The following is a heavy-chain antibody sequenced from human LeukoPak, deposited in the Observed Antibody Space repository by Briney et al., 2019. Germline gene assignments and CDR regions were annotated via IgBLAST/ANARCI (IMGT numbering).Heavy chain of an antibody. V-gene: IGHV3-7*03. CDR1: GFTFSSYW. J-gene: IGHJ6*02. D-gene: IGHD3-16*01. Sequence: GGSLRLSCAASGFTFSSYWMNWARQAPGKGLEWVASINHNGNANYYVDSVKGRFTISRDNAKNSLYLQMRNLRAEDTAVYFCARGGGLDVWGQGATVTVSS. CDR3: ARGGGLDV. CDR2: INHNGNAN.